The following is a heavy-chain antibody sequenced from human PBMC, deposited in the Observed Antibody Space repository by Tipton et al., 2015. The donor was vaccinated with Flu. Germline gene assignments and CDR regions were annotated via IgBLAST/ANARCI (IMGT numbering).Heavy chain of an antibody. V-gene: IGHV4-38-2*01. D-gene: IGHD6-19*01. CDR3: ARQERSGWFLDY. J-gene: IGHJ4*02. CDR2: IYHSGST. CDR1: GYSISSGYY. Sequence: GLVKPSETLSLTCAVSGYSISSGYYWGWIRQPPGKGLEWIGSIYHSGSTYYNPSLKSRVTISVDTSKNQSSLKLSSVTAADTAVYYCARQERSGWFLDYWGQGTLVTVSS.